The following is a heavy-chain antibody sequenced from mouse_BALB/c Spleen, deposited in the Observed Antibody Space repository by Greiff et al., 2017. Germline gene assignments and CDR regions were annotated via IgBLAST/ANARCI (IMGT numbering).Heavy chain of an antibody. V-gene: IGHV5-6-2*01. CDR1: GFTFSSYY. J-gene: IGHJ2*01. CDR2: INSNGGST. CDR3: ARHNYGSSYPVYFDY. D-gene: IGHD1-1*01. Sequence: EVQRVESGGGLVKLGGSLKLSCAASGFTFSSYYMSWVRQTPEKRLELVAAINSNGGSTYYPDTVKGRFTISRDNAKNTLYLQMSSLKSEDTALYYCARHNYGSSYPVYFDYWGQGTTLTVSS.